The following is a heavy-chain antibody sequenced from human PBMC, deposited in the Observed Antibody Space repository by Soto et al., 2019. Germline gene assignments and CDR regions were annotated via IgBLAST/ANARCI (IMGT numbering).Heavy chain of an antibody. Sequence: GGSLRLSCAASGFTFSNYWMHWVRQAPGKGLVWVSRINSDGSSTSYADSVKGRFTISRDNAKNTLYLQMNSLRAEDTAVYYCARDSRGGAARRPTFYYWGRGXLVTVYS. J-gene: IGHJ4*02. CDR2: INSDGSST. CDR1: GFTFSNYW. D-gene: IGHD6-6*01. V-gene: IGHV3-74*01. CDR3: ARDSRGGAARRPTFYY.